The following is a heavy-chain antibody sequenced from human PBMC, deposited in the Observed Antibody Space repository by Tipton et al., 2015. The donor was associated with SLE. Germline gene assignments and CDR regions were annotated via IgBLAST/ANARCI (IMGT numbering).Heavy chain of an antibody. CDR3: AKGIFGGVTTYYFDS. J-gene: IGHJ4*02. V-gene: IGHV3-74*01. CDR2: LNSDESST. D-gene: IGHD3-3*01. Sequence: SLRLSCTASGFTFSSYWMHWVRQVPGKGLVWVSRLNSDESSTGYADFVKGRFTISRDNDKNTAYLQMNSLRADDTALYFCAKGIFGGVTTYYFDSWGQGTLVTVSS. CDR1: GFTFSSYW.